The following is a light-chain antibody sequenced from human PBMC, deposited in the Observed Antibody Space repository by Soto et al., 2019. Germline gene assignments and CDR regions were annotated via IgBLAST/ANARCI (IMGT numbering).Light chain of an antibody. Sequence: EIVMTQSPATLSVSPGERATLSCRASQSVSSNLAWYQQKPDQAHRLLIYGASTRATGIPARFSGSGSGTDFTLTISSLQSEDFAFYYCQQYNNWPPWTFGQGTKLEI. V-gene: IGKV3-15*01. CDR1: QSVSSN. J-gene: IGKJ2*02. CDR3: QQYNNWPPWT. CDR2: GAS.